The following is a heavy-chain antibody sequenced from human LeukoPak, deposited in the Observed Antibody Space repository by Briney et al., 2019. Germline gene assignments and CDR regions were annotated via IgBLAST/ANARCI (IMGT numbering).Heavy chain of an antibody. D-gene: IGHD1-26*01. V-gene: IGHV4-39*07. J-gene: IGHJ4*02. CDR2: IYYSGST. Sequence: PSETLSLTCTVSSGSISSSSYYWGWIRQPPGKGLEWIGSIYYSGSTYYNPSLKSRVTISVDTSKNQFSLKLSSVTAADTAVYYCARVLPSGSYYYWGQGTLVTVSS. CDR1: SGSISSSSYY. CDR3: ARVLPSGSYYY.